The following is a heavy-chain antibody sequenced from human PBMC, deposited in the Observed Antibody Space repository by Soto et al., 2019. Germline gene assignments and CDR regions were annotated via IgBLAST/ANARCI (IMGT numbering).Heavy chain of an antibody. D-gene: IGHD3-3*01. J-gene: IGHJ6*02. CDR3: ARDSGSGRYDFWSGDYVDFEYYYYGMDV. CDR1: GFTFSSYS. V-gene: IGHV3-48*02. CDR2: ISSSSSTI. Sequence: GGSLRLSCAASGFTFSSYSMNWVRQAPGKGLEWVSYISSSSSTIYYADSVKGRFTISRDNAKNSLYLQMNSLRDEDTAVYYCARDSGSGRYDFWSGDYVDFEYYYYGMDVWGQGTTVTVSS.